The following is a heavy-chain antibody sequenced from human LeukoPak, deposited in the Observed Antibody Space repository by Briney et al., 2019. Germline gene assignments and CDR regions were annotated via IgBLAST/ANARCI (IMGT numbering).Heavy chain of an antibody. D-gene: IGHD3-16*02. V-gene: IGHV3-72*01. CDR2: TSKKANSYNK. CDR1: GFSFSDHY. Sequence: GGSLRLSCTASGFSFSDHYMDWVRQAPGKGLEWVARTSKKANSYNKEYAATVKGTITISSDDSQNPLYLETNNLKTEDTAVCFCARAQRRGNTYSYLDSWGQGTLVTVSS. J-gene: IGHJ4*02. CDR3: ARAQRRGNTYSYLDS.